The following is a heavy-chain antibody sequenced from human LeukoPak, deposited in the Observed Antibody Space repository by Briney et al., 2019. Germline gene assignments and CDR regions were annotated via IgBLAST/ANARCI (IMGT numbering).Heavy chain of an antibody. J-gene: IGHJ5*02. V-gene: IGHV1-2*02. D-gene: IGHD1-14*01. CDR2: INPNSGGT. Sequence: ASVTVSCKASGYTSTAYYIHWVRQAPGQGLGWMGWINPNSGGTVSEQKFQGRVTMTRDMSISTAYMELSGLRSDDTAVYYCARDRRYPGDWFDPWGQGTQVTVSS. CDR1: GYTSTAYY. CDR3: ARDRRYPGDWFDP.